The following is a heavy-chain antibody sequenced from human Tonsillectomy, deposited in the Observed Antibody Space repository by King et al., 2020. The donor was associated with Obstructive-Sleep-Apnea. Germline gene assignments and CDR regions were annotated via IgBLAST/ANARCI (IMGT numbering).Heavy chain of an antibody. Sequence: VQLVESGGGLVQPGGSLRLSCAASGFTFSSYDMHWVRQATGKGLEWVSAIGTAGDTYYPGSVKGRFTISRENAKNSLYLQMNSLRAGDTAVYYCAREGDYYGSGSYYKGYYGMDVWGQGTTVTVSS. V-gene: IGHV3-13*01. J-gene: IGHJ6*02. D-gene: IGHD3-10*01. CDR3: AREGDYYGSGSYYKGYYGMDV. CDR2: IGTAGDT. CDR1: GFTFSSYD.